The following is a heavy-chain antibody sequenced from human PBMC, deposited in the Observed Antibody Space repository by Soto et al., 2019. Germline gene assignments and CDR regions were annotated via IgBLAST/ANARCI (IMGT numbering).Heavy chain of an antibody. Sequence: GSLRLSCAASGFTFSSYAMHWVRQAPGKGLEWVAVISYDGSNKYYADSVKGRFTISRDNSKNTLYLQMNSLRAEDTAVYYCAREGGGSHDAFDIWGQGTMVTVSS. CDR2: ISYDGSNK. J-gene: IGHJ3*02. CDR3: AREGGGSHDAFDI. V-gene: IGHV3-30-3*01. CDR1: GFTFSSYA. D-gene: IGHD2-15*01.